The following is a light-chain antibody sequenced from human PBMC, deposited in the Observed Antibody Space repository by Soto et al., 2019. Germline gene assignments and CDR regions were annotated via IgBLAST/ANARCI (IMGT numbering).Light chain of an antibody. CDR3: QEDIQWPPGM. CDR2: DTS. CDR1: QFVSSR. V-gene: IGKV3-15*01. Sequence: DIVVTQSPATLSASPGERVTLSCRASQFVSSRLAWYQRRPGQVPRLLISDTSTRAPGISARFSGSGSGTEFALSISSRQSEDVAVYYCQEDIQWPPGMFGPGTTVDIK. J-gene: IGKJ1*01.